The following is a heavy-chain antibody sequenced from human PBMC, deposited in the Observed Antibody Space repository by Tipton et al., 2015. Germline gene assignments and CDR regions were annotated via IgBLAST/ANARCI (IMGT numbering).Heavy chain of an antibody. CDR2: ISGSGSMT. J-gene: IGHJ4*02. CDR1: GFTFTSYA. D-gene: IGHD6-19*01. CDR3: AKRSVAGIPFDY. Sequence: SLRLSCAASGFTFTSYAMSWVRQAPGKGLEWVSSISGSGSMTDYADSVKGRFTISRDNSNNTLYLQMNSLRAEDTAVYYCAKRSVAGIPFDYWGQGTLVTVSS. V-gene: IGHV3-23*01.